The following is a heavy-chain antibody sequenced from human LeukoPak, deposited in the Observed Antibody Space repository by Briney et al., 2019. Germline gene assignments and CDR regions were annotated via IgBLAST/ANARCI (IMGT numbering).Heavy chain of an antibody. CDR3: ARDSPMYYYDSSGYGTYYFDY. J-gene: IGHJ4*02. CDR2: IYYSGST. V-gene: IGHV4-39*07. D-gene: IGHD3-22*01. Sequence: SETLSLTCTVSGGSISSSSYYWGWIRQPPGKGLEWIGSIYYSGSTYYNPSLKSRVTISVDTSKNQFSLKLSSVTAADTAVYYCARDSPMYYYDSSGYGTYYFDYWGQGTLVTVSS. CDR1: GGSISSSSYY.